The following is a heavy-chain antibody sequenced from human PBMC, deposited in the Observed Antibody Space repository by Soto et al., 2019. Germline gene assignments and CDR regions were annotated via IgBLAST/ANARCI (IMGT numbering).Heavy chain of an antibody. CDR3: ARQHYYDSSGYYTWN. D-gene: IGHD3-22*01. V-gene: IGHV4-59*08. Sequence: SETLSLTCTVSGGSISSYYWSWIRQPPGKGLGWIGYIYYSGSTNYNPSLKSRVTISVDTSKNQFSLKLNSMTAADTAVYYCARQHYYDSSGYYTWNWGQGTLVTVSS. CDR2: IYYSGST. J-gene: IGHJ4*02. CDR1: GGSISSYY.